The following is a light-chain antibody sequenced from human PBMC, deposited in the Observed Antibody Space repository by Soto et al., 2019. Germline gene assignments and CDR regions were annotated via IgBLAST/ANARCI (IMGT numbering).Light chain of an antibody. V-gene: IGLV2-8*01. J-gene: IGLJ1*01. CDR3: SSYAGSNNYV. Sequence: QTLLNKPPSESGSPGQSVTISCTGTSSDVGGYKYVSWYQQYPGKAPKLMIYAVSERPSGVPDRFSGSKSGNTASLTVSGLQAEDEADYYCSSYAGSNNYVFGTGTKVTAL. CDR2: AVS. CDR1: SSDVGGYKY.